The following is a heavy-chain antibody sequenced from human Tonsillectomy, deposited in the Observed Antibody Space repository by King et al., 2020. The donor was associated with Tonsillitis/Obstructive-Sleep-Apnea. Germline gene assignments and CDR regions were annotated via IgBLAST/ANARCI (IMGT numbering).Heavy chain of an antibody. V-gene: IGHV3-9*01. CDR3: AKEGGVVPAAPTAYFDY. CDR2: IRWNSTTV. Sequence: VQLVESGGGLVQPGRSLRLSCAASGFTFDDYAMHWVRQAPGKGLEWVSGIRWNSTTVGYADSVKGRFTISRYNAKNSLYLQMNSLRAEDTALYNCAKEGGVVPAAPTAYFDYWGQGILVTVSS. J-gene: IGHJ4*02. D-gene: IGHD2-2*01. CDR1: GFTFDDYA.